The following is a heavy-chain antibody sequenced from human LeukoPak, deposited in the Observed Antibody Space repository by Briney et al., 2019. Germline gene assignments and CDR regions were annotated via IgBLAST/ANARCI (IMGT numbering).Heavy chain of an antibody. J-gene: IGHJ4*02. CDR3: AKVMGSYYYDNSGYRSFDS. CDR2: ISYDGSNK. V-gene: IGHV3-30-3*01. CDR1: GFTFSSYA. Sequence: GGSLRLSCAASGFTFSSYAMHWVRQAPGKGLEWVAVISYDGSNKYYADSVKGRFTISRDNSKNSLYLQMNSLRAEDTAVYYCAKVMGSYYYDNSGYRSFDSWGQGTLVTVSS. D-gene: IGHD3-22*01.